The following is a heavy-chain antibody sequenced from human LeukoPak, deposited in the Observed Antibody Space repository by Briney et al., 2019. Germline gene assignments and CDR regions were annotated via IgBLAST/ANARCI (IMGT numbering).Heavy chain of an antibody. Sequence: SETLSLTCAVYGGSFSGYYWSWIRQPPGKGLEWIGEINHSGSTNYNPSLKSRVTISVDTSKNQFSLKLSSVTAADTAVYYYASSTYYYDSSGPPAFDYWGQGTLVTVSS. D-gene: IGHD3-22*01. CDR1: GGSFSGYY. CDR2: INHSGST. J-gene: IGHJ4*02. CDR3: ASSTYYYDSSGPPAFDY. V-gene: IGHV4-34*01.